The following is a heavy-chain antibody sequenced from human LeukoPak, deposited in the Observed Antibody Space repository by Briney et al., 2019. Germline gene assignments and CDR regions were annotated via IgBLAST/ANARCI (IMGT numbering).Heavy chain of an antibody. J-gene: IGHJ4*02. D-gene: IGHD1-26*01. V-gene: IGHV1-2*02. Sequence: GASVEVSCKASGYTFTGYYMHWVRQAPGQGLEWMGWINPNSGGTNYAQKFQGRVTMTRDTSISTAYMELSSLRSDDTAVYYCARDPSGSYWAYFDSWGQGTLVTVSS. CDR2: INPNSGGT. CDR3: ARDPSGSYWAYFDS. CDR1: GYTFTGYY.